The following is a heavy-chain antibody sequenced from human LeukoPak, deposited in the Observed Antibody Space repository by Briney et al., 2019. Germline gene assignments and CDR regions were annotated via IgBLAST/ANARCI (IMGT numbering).Heavy chain of an antibody. CDR1: GFPFSDHE. V-gene: IGHV3-48*03. CDR3: SAHNYAMTTVTAFTV. D-gene: IGHD4-17*01. J-gene: IGHJ4*02. CDR2: ISSSGSDK. Sequence: GGSLRLSCAASGFPFSDHEMNWVRQAPGKGLEWVSYISSSGSDKYYPDSVKGRFTISRDNAKNSVYLQMNSLKTEDTAVYYCSAHNYAMTTVTAFTVWGQGVLVSVSS.